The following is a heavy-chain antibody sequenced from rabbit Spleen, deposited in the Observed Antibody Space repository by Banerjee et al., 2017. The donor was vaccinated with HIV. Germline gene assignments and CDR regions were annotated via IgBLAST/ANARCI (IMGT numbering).Heavy chain of an antibody. CDR1: GFDFNSGYD. Sequence: QSLEESGGGLVQPEGSLTLSCKASGFDFNSGYDMCWVRQAPGKGLKWIACIYAGSSGTTYSATWAKGRFTISRTSSTTVTLQMTSLTAADTATYFCARASVGFNGYNHAYYYGMDLWGPGTLVTVS. D-gene: IGHD6-1*01. CDR3: ARASVGFNGYNHAYYYGMDL. V-gene: IGHV1S40*01. J-gene: IGHJ6*01. CDR2: IYAGSSGTT.